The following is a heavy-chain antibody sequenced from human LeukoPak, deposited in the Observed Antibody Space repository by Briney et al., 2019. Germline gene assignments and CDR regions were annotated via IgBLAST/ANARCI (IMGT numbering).Heavy chain of an antibody. D-gene: IGHD5-18*01. J-gene: IGHJ4*02. V-gene: IGHV4-39*07. CDR3: ARDGDTAEDYFDY. Sequence: KPSETLSLTCTVSGGSISSSSYYWGWIRQPPGKGLEWIGSIYYSGSTYYNPSLKSRVTISVDTSKNQFSLKLSSVTAADTAVYYCARDGDTAEDYFDYWGQGTLVTVSS. CDR2: IYYSGST. CDR1: GGSISSSSYY.